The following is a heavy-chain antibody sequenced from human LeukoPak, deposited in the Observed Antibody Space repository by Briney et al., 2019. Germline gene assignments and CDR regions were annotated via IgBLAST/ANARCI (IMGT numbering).Heavy chain of an antibody. CDR2: IRSKANSYAT. CDR3: RGTTGTTPLLDV. J-gene: IGHJ6*04. V-gene: IGHV3-73*01. D-gene: IGHD1-1*01. CDR1: GFNFSGSA. Sequence: PGGSLRLSCAASGFNFSGSAMHWVRQASGKGLDWVGRIRSKANSYATAFAASVKGRFTISRDDSKNTAYLQMNSLKTEDTAVYYCRGTTGTTPLLDVWGKGTTVTISS.